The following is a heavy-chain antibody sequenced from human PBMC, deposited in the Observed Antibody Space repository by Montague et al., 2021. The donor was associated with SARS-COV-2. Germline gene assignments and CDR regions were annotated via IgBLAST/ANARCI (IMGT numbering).Heavy chain of an antibody. D-gene: IGHD3-9*01. CDR3: ASSGITLTGLDAFDI. J-gene: IGHJ3*02. CDR1: GDSVSSKSVA. V-gene: IGHV6-1*01. CDR2: TYYRSKWDS. Sequence: CAISGDSVSSKSVAWNWIRQSPSRGLEWLGRTYYRSKWDSDYAESVKRRLVITPDTSKNQVSLQLNSVIPEDTAVYFCASSGITLTGLDAFDIWGQGTWSPSLQ.